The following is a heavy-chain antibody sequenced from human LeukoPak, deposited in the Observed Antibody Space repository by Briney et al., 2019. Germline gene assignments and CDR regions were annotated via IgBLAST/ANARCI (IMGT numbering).Heavy chain of an antibody. D-gene: IGHD2-8*01. V-gene: IGHV3-21*01. CDR1: GFTFNKNN. CDR3: ARDRGGTLMVYARGKDYFYMDV. J-gene: IGHJ6*03. CDR2: ISSSSIYI. Sequence: PGGSLRLSCAASGFTFNKNNMNWVRRAPGKGLEWVSSISSSSIYIYYADSVKGRFTISRDNAKNSLYLQMNSLRAEDTAVYYCARDRGGTLMVYARGKDYFYMDVWGKGTTVTVSS.